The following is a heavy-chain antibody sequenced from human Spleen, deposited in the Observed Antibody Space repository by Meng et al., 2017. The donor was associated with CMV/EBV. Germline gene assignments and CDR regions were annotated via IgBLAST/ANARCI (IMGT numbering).Heavy chain of an antibody. D-gene: IGHD5-18*01. CDR3: ARGLYNYGSPFGY. CDR1: GGTFSSYA. J-gene: IGHJ1*01. Sequence: SVKVSCKASGGTFSSYAISWVRQAPGQGLEWMGGIIPIFGTVNYAQKFQGRVTITTDDSTSTVYMELSSLRSEDTAVYYCARGLYNYGSPFGYWGQGTLVTVSS. V-gene: IGHV1-69*05. CDR2: IIPIFGTV.